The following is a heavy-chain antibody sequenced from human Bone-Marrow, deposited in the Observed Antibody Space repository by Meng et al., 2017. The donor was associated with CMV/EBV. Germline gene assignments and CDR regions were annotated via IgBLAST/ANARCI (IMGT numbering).Heavy chain of an antibody. CDR1: GFTFSDYY. V-gene: IGHV3-7*01. Sequence: GESLKISCAASGFTFSDYYMNWVRQAPGEGLEWVANIKQDGSEKYYVDSVKGRFTISRDNAKNSLYLQMNSLRAEDTAVYYCARSSGYYYTDYWGHGTLVTVSS. J-gene: IGHJ4*01. D-gene: IGHD3-3*01. CDR2: IKQDGSEK. CDR3: ARSSGYYYTDY.